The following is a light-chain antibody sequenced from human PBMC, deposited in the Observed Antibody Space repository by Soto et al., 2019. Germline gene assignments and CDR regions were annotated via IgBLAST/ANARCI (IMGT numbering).Light chain of an antibody. CDR3: QQTFSLPYT. J-gene: IGKJ2*01. Sequence: IQMTQSPSSLSASVGDRVTVSCRASDNSASYVSWFQQRPGKAPNLLIYSASTLHSGVSSRFSGNGSGTHFTLTIESLQVEDVATYYCQQTFSLPYTFGQGTKVEI. V-gene: IGKV1-39*01. CDR1: DNSASY. CDR2: SAS.